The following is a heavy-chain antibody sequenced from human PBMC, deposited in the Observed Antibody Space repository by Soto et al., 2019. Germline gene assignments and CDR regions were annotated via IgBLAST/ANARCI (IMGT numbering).Heavy chain of an antibody. J-gene: IGHJ4*02. Sequence: GESLKISCKGSGYSFTSYWIAWVRQMPAKGLEWMGIIFPGDSDTRYSPSFQGQVTISLDKSISTAYLQWSSLKASDTAIYFCARGYRSINYSGAWYDYWGQGTLVTVSS. CDR1: GYSFTSYW. CDR2: IFPGDSDT. D-gene: IGHD6-19*01. CDR3: ARGYRSINYSGAWYDY. V-gene: IGHV5-51*01.